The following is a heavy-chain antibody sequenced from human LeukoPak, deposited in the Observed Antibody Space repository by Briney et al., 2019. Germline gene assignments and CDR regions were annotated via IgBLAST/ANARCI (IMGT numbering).Heavy chain of an antibody. V-gene: IGHV3-20*03. Sequence: WIRQPPGKGLEWVSGINWNGGSTGYADSVKGRFTISRDNAKNSLYLQMNSLRAEDTALYYCARDWGSSSNDYWGQGTLVTVSS. J-gene: IGHJ4*02. D-gene: IGHD6-6*01. CDR2: INWNGGST. CDR3: ARDWGSSSNDY.